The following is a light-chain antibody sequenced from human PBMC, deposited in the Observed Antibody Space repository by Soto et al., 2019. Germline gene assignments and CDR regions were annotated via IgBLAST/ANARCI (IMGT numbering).Light chain of an antibody. J-gene: IGLJ1*01. V-gene: IGLV2-14*01. CDR3: CSYAGSSSAYV. Sequence: QSLLTQPASVSGSPGQSITISCTGTSSDVGGYNYVSWYQRHPGKAPKLMIYDVSNRPSGVSNRFSGSKSGNTATLTISGLQAEDEADYHCCSYAGSSSAYVFGTGTKVTVL. CDR2: DVS. CDR1: SSDVGGYNY.